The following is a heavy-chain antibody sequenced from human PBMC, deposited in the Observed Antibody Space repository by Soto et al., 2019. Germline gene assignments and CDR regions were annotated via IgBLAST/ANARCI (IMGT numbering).Heavy chain of an antibody. V-gene: IGHV3-23*01. Sequence: PGGSLRLSCAASGFTFSSYAMSWVRQAPGKGLEWVLAISGSGGSTYYADSVKGLFTISRDNSKNTLYLQMNSLRAEDTAVYYCAKHSGYDFYYGMDVWGQGTTVTVSS. CDR1: GFTFSSYA. CDR2: ISGSGGST. J-gene: IGHJ6*02. CDR3: AKHSGYDFYYGMDV. D-gene: IGHD5-12*01.